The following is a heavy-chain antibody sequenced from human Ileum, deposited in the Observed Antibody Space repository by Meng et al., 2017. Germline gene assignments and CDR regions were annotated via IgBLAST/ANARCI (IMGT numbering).Heavy chain of an antibody. Sequence: GGSLRLSCAASGFTFSSYAMHWARQAPGKGLEWVALIWYDGTDKYYADSVKGRFTISRDNSKNTLYLQMNALRAEDTALYYCAGEGGGPVTGEGAFDIWGQGTMVTVSS. V-gene: IGHV3-33*01. CDR2: IWYDGTDK. CDR1: GFTFSSYA. CDR3: AGEGGGPVTGEGAFDI. J-gene: IGHJ3*02. D-gene: IGHD6-19*01.